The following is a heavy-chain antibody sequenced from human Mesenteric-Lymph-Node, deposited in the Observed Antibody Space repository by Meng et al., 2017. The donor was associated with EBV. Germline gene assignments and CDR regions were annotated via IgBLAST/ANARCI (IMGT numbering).Heavy chain of an antibody. CDR2: IAHDGHNK. D-gene: IGHD1-1*01. V-gene: IGHV3-30*10. J-gene: IGHJ4*02. Sequence: QVQLVGFGGGLVQLGRALRVAGSATGCTFSTHAWAGVRRALGKGFACVNVIAHDGHNKYYTHFVKGRFTISIDNSKKPLYLEMNSVRASDTAVYYCARGDLLEYFDYCGQETLVTVSS. CDR3: ARGDLLEYFDY. CDR1: GCTFSTHA.